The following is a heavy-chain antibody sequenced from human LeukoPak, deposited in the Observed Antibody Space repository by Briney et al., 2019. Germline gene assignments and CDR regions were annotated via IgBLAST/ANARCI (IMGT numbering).Heavy chain of an antibody. CDR3: ARGGTDYSYYFDY. J-gene: IGHJ4*02. Sequence: PEGSLRLSCAASGFTFSDYYMSWIRQAPGKGLEWVSYISSSGSTIYYADSVKGRFTISRDNAKNSLYLQMNSLRAEDTAVYHCARGGTDYSYYFDYWGQGTLVTVSS. V-gene: IGHV3-11*01. D-gene: IGHD4-11*01. CDR2: ISSSGSTI. CDR1: GFTFSDYY.